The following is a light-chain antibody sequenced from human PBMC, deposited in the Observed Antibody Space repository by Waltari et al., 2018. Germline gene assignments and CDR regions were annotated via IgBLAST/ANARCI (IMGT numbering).Light chain of an antibody. CDR3: QSYDGSLCASI. J-gene: IGLJ2*01. V-gene: IGLV1-40*01. CDR2: SYN. Sequence: YQEDAGTAPKLLIYSYNKRPSGGPDHVSGSKSGTSVSRAVAGLQAEDEADYYCQSYDGSLCASIFGGGTKLAV.